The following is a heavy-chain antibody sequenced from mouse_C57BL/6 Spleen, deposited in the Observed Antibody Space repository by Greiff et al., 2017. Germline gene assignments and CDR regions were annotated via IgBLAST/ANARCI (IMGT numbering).Heavy chain of an antibody. CDR1: GFNIKNTY. V-gene: IGHV14-3*01. CDR3: ARSSPYYYGSSYGYAMDY. CDR2: IDPANGNT. D-gene: IGHD1-1*01. J-gene: IGHJ4*01. Sequence: DVKLQESVAELVRPGASVKLSCTASGFNIKNTYMHWVKQRPEQGLEWIGRIDPANGNTKYAPKFQGKATITADTSSNTAYLQLSSLTSEDTAIYYCARSSPYYYGSSYGYAMDYWGQGTSVTVSS.